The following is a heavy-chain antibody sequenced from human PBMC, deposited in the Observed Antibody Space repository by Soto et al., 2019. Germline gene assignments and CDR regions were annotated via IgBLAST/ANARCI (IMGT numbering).Heavy chain of an antibody. CDR1: GFTLSDYE. CDR2: ISTGSSTI. CDR3: ARVRAGAANGYYGMDV. Sequence: DVQLVESGGGLVQSGGSLRLSCRASGFTLSDYEMHWVRQAPWKGLEWVSYISTGSSTIYYADSVKGRFTISRDNANKSLFLEMNSLRPEDTAVYYCARVRAGAANGYYGMDVWGQGTTVTVSS. J-gene: IGHJ6*02. D-gene: IGHD1-26*01. V-gene: IGHV3-48*03.